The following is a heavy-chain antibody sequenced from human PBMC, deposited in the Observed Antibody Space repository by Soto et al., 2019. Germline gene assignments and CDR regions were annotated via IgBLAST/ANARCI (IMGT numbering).Heavy chain of an antibody. D-gene: IGHD3-10*01. Sequence: ASVKVSCQASGYTFTSYYMHWVRQDHEQGLEWMGIINPSGGSTSYAQKFQGRVTMTRDTSTSTVYMELSSLRSEDTAVYYCARDSAESLWFGETTGPNNWFDPWGQGTLVTVSS. J-gene: IGHJ5*02. V-gene: IGHV1-46*01. CDR3: ARDSAESLWFGETTGPNNWFDP. CDR1: GYTFTSYY. CDR2: INPSGGST.